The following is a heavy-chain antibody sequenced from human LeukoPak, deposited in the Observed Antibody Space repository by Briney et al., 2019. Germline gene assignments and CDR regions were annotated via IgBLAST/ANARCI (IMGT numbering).Heavy chain of an antibody. D-gene: IGHD6-6*01. J-gene: IGHJ4*02. Sequence: GGSLRLSCAASGFTFDDYGMSWVRHAPGKGLEWVSGINWNGGRTGYADSVKGRFTISRDNAKNSLYLQMNSLRAEDTAVYYCARTDSNIAARRIGFDSWGQGTLVTVSS. CDR2: INWNGGRT. CDR3: ARTDSNIAARRIGFDS. CDR1: GFTFDDYG. V-gene: IGHV3-20*04.